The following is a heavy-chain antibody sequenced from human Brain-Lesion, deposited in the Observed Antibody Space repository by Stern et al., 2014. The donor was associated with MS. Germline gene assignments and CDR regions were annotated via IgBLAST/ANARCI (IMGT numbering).Heavy chain of an antibody. J-gene: IGHJ5*02. CDR3: ASRWSGTYYGQNWFDP. D-gene: IGHD1-26*01. CDR1: GDSINSGGHY. Sequence: QVQLQESGPGLVKPSQTLSLTCTVSGDSINSGGHYWSWIRQRPGKGLEWIGNIYNSGATFYSPSLKGRVTISLDTSKNQFSLTLSSVTAADTAIYYCASRWSGTYYGQNWFDPWGQGILVTVSS. V-gene: IGHV4-31*03. CDR2: IYNSGAT.